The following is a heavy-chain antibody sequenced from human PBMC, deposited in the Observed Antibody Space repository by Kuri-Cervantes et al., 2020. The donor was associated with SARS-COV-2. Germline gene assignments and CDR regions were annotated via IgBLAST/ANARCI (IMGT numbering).Heavy chain of an antibody. D-gene: IGHD3-22*01. CDR2: IGTAGDT. V-gene: IGHV3-13*01. CDR1: GFTFSSYD. J-gene: IGHJ4*02. Sequence: GESLKISCAASGFTFSSYDMHWVRQATGKGLEWVSAIGTAGDTYYPGSVKGRFTISRENAKNSLYLQMNSLRAEDTAVYYCARATPYYYDSSGYKGYFDYWGQGTLVTVSS. CDR3: ARATPYYYDSSGYKGYFDY.